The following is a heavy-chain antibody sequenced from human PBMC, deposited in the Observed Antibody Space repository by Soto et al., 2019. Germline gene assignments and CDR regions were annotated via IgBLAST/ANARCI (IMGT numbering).Heavy chain of an antibody. Sequence: SETLSLTCSVSGGSVNDGNFYWNWIRQSPGKGLEWIGYIHHSGITNYNPSLKSRVTISVDTSKNEFSLKLSSVTAEDTAVYYCAKERAARGVDYWGQGTLVTVSS. CDR1: GGSVNDGNFY. CDR3: AKERAARGVDY. CDR2: IHHSGIT. V-gene: IGHV4-61*01. D-gene: IGHD6-6*01. J-gene: IGHJ4*02.